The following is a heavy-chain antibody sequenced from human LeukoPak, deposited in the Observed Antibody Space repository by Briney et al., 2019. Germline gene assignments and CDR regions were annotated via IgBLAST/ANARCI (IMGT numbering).Heavy chain of an antibody. V-gene: IGHV3-74*01. D-gene: IGHD3-10*01. CDR3: ARVRLDNSFDP. J-gene: IGHJ5*02. CDR2: ISTDGSNT. Sequence: PGGSLRLSCAASGFTFSNYWMHWVRQAPGKGLMWVSRISTDGSNTNYADSVKGRFTISRDNAKNSLYLQMNSLRAEDTAVYYCARVRLDNSFDPWGQGTLVTVSS. CDR1: GFTFSNYW.